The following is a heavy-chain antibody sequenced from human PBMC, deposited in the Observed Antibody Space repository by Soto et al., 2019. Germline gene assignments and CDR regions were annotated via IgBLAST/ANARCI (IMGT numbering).Heavy chain of an antibody. D-gene: IGHD6-19*01. J-gene: IGHJ6*02. CDR2: INPNSGGT. Sequence: ASVKVSCKASGYTFTGYYMHWVRQAPGQGLEWMGWINPNSGGTNCAQKFQGRVTMTRDTSISTAYMELSRLRSDDTAVYYCARGRRIAVAGRVDYYYGMDVWGQGTTVTVSS. CDR3: ARGRRIAVAGRVDYYYGMDV. V-gene: IGHV1-2*02. CDR1: GYTFTGYY.